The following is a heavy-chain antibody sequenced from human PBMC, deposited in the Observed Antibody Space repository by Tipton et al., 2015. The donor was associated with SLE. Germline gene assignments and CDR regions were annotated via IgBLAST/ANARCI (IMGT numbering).Heavy chain of an antibody. J-gene: IGHJ4*02. CDR2: IHFSGST. CDR3: VRHGQTVQATFDH. CDR1: GGSISPFY. D-gene: IGHD1-26*01. Sequence: TLSLTCTVSGGSISPFYWSWIRRPPGKGLEWIGHIHFSGSTEYNPSLKSRVTISVDMSKNQSSLSLSSATAADTAAYYCVRHGQTVQATFDHWGQGALVTVSS. V-gene: IGHV4-59*08.